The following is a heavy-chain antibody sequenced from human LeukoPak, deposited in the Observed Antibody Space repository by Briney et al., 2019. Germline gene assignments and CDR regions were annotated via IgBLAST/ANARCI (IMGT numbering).Heavy chain of an antibody. J-gene: IGHJ6*02. D-gene: IGHD3-10*01. CDR1: GFTFSNYA. Sequence: GGSLRLSCEASGFTFSNYAMSWVRQAPGKGLERVSTISDSGGSTYYADSVKGRFTISRDNSKNTLYLQMDSLRAEDTAIHYCAKVPYSDYGSGRPPFMDVWGQGTTVAVSS. V-gene: IGHV3-23*01. CDR3: AKVPYSDYGSGRPPFMDV. CDR2: ISDSGGST.